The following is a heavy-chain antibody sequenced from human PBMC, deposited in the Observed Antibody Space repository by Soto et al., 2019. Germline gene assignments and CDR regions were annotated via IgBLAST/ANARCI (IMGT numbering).Heavy chain of an antibody. D-gene: IGHD6-19*01. CDR1: GFTFSSYW. Sequence: GSLRLSCAASGFTFSSYWMSWVRQAPGKGLEWVANIKQDGSEKYYVDSVKGRFTISRDNAKNSLYLQMNSLRAEDTAVYYCARAVAVAGPDAFDIWGQGTMVTVSS. CDR2: IKQDGSEK. CDR3: ARAVAVAGPDAFDI. J-gene: IGHJ3*02. V-gene: IGHV3-7*03.